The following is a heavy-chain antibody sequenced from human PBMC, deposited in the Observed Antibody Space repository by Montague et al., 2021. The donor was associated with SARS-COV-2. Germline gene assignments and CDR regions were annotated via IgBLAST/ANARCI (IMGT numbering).Heavy chain of an antibody. D-gene: IGHD3-3*01. J-gene: IGHJ3*01. CDR2: IYWDGDQ. V-gene: IGHV2-5*02. CDR3: ARRYDFYRAEAFDV. CDR1: GFSLTTDGVG. Sequence: PALVKPTQTLTLTCVFSGFSLTTDGVGVAWIRRPPGKALEWLALIYWDGDQRYSPSLKTRLTITKDTSKNRVVLTMTNLGPVDTATYYCARRYDFYRAEAFDVWGQGTMLTVSS.